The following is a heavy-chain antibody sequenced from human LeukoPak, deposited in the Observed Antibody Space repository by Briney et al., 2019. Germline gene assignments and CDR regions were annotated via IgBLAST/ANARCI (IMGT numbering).Heavy chain of an antibody. Sequence: SETLSLTCAVYGGSFSGYYWSWIRQPPGKGLEWIGEINHGGSTNYNPSLKSRVTISVDTSKNQFSLKLSSVTAADTAVYYCASRGFPLAFDYWGQGTLVTVSS. CDR2: INHGGST. CDR3: ASRGFPLAFDY. D-gene: IGHD3-10*01. V-gene: IGHV4-34*01. CDR1: GGSFSGYY. J-gene: IGHJ4*02.